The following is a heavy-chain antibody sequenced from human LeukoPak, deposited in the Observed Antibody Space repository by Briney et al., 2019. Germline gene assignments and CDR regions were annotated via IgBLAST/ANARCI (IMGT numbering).Heavy chain of an antibody. CDR3: ARKPYYDGSGIHFDY. V-gene: IGHV4-4*02. CDR1: GASISSSNR. D-gene: IGHD3-10*01. J-gene: IGHJ4*02. Sequence: PSESLSLSCAVSGASISSSNRWSWGRQPPEKRPKWIGVIGPSWTTNYNPCLKSRVTISVDETNNQFSLRLTSVTAAETAVDYCARKPYYDGSGIHFDYWGQGSLVTVSS. CDR2: IGPSWTT.